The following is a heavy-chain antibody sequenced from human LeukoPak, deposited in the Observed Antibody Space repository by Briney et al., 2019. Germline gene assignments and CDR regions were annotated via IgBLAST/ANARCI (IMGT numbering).Heavy chain of an antibody. CDR2: MNPSSGNT. J-gene: IGHJ3*02. Sequence: APSVKVFCKASGYTFTSYDIHWVPQASGQGLEGMRWMNPSSGNTGYAQKFQGRVTMTRNSSISTAYMELSSLRSEDTAVYYCATRANDAFDIWGQGTMVTVSS. V-gene: IGHV1-8*01. CDR1: GYTFTSYD. CDR3: ATRANDAFDI.